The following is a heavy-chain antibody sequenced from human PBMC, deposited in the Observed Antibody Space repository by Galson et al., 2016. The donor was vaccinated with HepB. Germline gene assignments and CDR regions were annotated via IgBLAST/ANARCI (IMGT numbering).Heavy chain of an antibody. CDR1: GASIKDTRW. J-gene: IGHJ4*02. V-gene: IGHV3-53*01. D-gene: IGHD3-3*01. CDR3: ARSQNRNRDKEWAY. Sequence: ETLSLTCTVSGASIKDTRWWSWVRQPPGQGLEWVSVIYSRGTTNYADSVKGRFTISRDNPNNSLYLQMNSLRAEDTAVYYCARSQNRNRDKEWAYWGQGTQVTVSS. CDR2: IYSRGTT.